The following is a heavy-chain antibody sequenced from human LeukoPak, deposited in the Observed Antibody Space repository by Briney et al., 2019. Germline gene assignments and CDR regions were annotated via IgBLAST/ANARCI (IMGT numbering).Heavy chain of an antibody. Sequence: GGSLRLSCAASGFTFSSYAMSWVRQAPGKGLEWVSSISVSGGRTDYADSVKGRFTISRDNSKNTLYLQMNSLRAEDTAVYYCAKAPPMVRADYFDYWGQGTLVTVSS. J-gene: IGHJ4*02. CDR2: ISVSGGRT. CDR3: AKAPPMVRADYFDY. D-gene: IGHD3-10*01. V-gene: IGHV3-23*01. CDR1: GFTFSSYA.